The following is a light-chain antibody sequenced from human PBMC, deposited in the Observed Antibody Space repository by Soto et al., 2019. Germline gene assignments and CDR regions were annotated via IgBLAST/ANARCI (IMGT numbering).Light chain of an antibody. Sequence: VMTQSPASLSVSPGERVTLSCRASQSVRNNLAWYQQKPGQAPRLVMYGASTRATGIPARFSGTGSGTDFTLTISRLEPEDFAVYYCQVRTDWPPFMYSFGQGTKLEVK. CDR2: GAS. CDR3: QVRTDWPPFMYS. J-gene: IGKJ2*01. V-gene: IGKV3-15*01. CDR1: QSVRNN.